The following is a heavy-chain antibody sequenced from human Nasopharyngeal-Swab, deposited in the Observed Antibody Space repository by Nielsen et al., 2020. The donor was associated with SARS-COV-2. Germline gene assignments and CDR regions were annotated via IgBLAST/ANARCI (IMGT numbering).Heavy chain of an antibody. D-gene: IGHD5-18*01. Sequence: GESLKISCAASGFTFSSYNMNWVRQAPGKGLEWVSSISSSSSYIYYADSVKGRFTISRDNAKSSLYLQMNSLRAEDTALYYCAKDFNVDTAMVTYYYGMDVWGQGTTVTVSS. V-gene: IGHV3-21*04. CDR2: ISSSSSYI. CDR1: GFTFSSYN. CDR3: AKDFNVDTAMVTYYYGMDV. J-gene: IGHJ6*02.